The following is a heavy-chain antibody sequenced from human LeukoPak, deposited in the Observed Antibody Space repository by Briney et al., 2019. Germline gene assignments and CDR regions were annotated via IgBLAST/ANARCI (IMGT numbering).Heavy chain of an antibody. J-gene: IGHJ4*02. CDR2: ISWNSGSI. Sequence: SCKVSGYTLTELSMHWVRQAPGKGLEWVSGISWNSGSIGYADSVKGRFTISRDNAKNSLYLQMNSLRAEDTALYYCAKDIGYSYGNIDYWGQGTLVTVSS. D-gene: IGHD5-18*01. CDR1: GYTLTELS. CDR3: AKDIGYSYGNIDY. V-gene: IGHV3-9*01.